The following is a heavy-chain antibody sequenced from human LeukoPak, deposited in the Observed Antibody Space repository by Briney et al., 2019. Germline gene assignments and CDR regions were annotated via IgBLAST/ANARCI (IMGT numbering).Heavy chain of an antibody. CDR1: GVTFSGYY. Sequence: SETLSLTCAVYGVTFSGYYRSWIRQAPGKGLEWIGEINHSGSTNYKPSLKSRVTISVDTSKNQFSLKLSSVTAADTAVYYCARSWITIFGVVIPGDVWGQGTTVTVSS. CDR3: ARSWITIFGVVIPGDV. J-gene: IGHJ6*02. D-gene: IGHD3-3*01. CDR2: INHSGST. V-gene: IGHV4-34*01.